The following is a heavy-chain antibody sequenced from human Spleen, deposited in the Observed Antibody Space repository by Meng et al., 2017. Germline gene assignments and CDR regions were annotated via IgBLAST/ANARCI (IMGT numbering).Heavy chain of an antibody. CDR2: IYFDGSTT. V-gene: IGHV3-74*01. CDR1: GLTFGSYW. CDR3: VKVEGWELPTQ. D-gene: IGHD1-26*01. J-gene: IGHJ4*02. Sequence: EVQLVESGGGLVQPGGSLRLSCAASGLTFGSYWMYWVRQAPGKGLVWVSRIYFDGSTTSYADSVKGRFTISRDNARNTVFLQVNSLRAEDTAVYYCVKVEGWELPTQWGQGTLVTVSS.